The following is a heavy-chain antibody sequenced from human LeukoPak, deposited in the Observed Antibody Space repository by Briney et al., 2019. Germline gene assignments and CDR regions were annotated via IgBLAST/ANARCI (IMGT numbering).Heavy chain of an antibody. Sequence: SETLSLTCTVSGGSISSYYWSWIRQPPGKGLEWIGYIFYTGSTKYNPSLKSRVTISVDTSNNQFSLKFSSVTAADTAVYYCARVSVHGYSDYWGQGTLVTVSS. J-gene: IGHJ4*02. CDR3: ARVSVHGYSDY. V-gene: IGHV4-59*01. CDR1: GGSISSYY. CDR2: IFYTGST. D-gene: IGHD2-8*01.